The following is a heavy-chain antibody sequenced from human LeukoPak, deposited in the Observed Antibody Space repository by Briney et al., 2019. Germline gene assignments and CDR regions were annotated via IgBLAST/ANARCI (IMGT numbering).Heavy chain of an antibody. V-gene: IGHV3-21*01. Sequence: PGGSLRLSCAASGFIFSTYSMNWVRQAPGEGREWVSSISSDSAYIYYADSLKDRLTTSRANAKTSPYLQMSSLRAEDTAVYYCARVAFGLYVMDVWGQGTTVTVSS. J-gene: IGHJ6*02. CDR3: ARVAFGLYVMDV. D-gene: IGHD3/OR15-3a*01. CDR1: GFIFSTYS. CDR2: ISSDSAYI.